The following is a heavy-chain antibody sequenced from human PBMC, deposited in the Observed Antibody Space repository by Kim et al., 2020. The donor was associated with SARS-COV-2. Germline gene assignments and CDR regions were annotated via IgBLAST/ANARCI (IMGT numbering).Heavy chain of an antibody. V-gene: IGHV4-34*01. CDR2: NHSGST. CDR3: AGSFDL. Sequence: NHSGSTNYNPSLKNRVTISVDTSKNQFSLKLSSVTAADTAVYYCAGSFDLWGRGTLVTVSS. J-gene: IGHJ2*01.